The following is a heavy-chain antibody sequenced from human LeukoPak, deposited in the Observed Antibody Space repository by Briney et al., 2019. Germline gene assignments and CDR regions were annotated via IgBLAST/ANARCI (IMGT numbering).Heavy chain of an antibody. V-gene: IGHV1-46*03. CDR3: ARKHGDLDY. Sequence: ASVKVSCKASGYIFTSYYIHWVRQAPGQGLEGMGIINPSGGYTSYVQNFQDRVTMTRDTSTSTVYMELSSLRSEDTAVYFCARKHGDLDYWGQGTLVTVSS. CDR2: INPSGGYT. D-gene: IGHD4-17*01. CDR1: GYIFTSYY. J-gene: IGHJ4*02.